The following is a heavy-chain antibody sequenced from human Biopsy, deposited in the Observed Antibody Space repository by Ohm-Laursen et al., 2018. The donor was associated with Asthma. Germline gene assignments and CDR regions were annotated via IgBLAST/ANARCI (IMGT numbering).Heavy chain of an antibody. CDR2: MNPNSGHT. CDR3: ARAVDYSHYYGIDV. Sequence: ASVKVSCKASGGTFGRYALSRVRQAPGQRLECRGWMNPNSGHTGYPQNFPGRVTMTRDTSISTAYMELSSLRSEDSAVYYCARAVDYSHYYGIDVWGQGTTVTVS. V-gene: IGHV1-8*01. J-gene: IGHJ6*02. CDR1: GGTFGRYA. D-gene: IGHD3-10*01.